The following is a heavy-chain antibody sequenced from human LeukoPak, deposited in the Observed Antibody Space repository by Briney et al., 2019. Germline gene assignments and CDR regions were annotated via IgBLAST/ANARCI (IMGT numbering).Heavy chain of an antibody. V-gene: IGHV3-23*01. J-gene: IGHJ3*02. D-gene: IGHD5-18*01. CDR1: GFTFSSYG. CDR2: ISGSGGST. CDR3: AKVSRGIQLWLFPNDAFDI. Sequence: GGSLRLSCAASGFTFSSYGMSWVRQAPGKGLEWVSAISGSGGSTYYADSVKGRFTISRDNSKNTLYLQMNSLRAEDTAVYYCAKVSRGIQLWLFPNDAFDIWGQGTMVTVSS.